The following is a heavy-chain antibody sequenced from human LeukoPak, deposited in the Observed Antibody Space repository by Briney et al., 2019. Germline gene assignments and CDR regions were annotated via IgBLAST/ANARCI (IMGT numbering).Heavy chain of an antibody. CDR1: GGSISSGRHY. D-gene: IGHD4-11*01. Sequence: SETLSLTCQVSGGSISSGRHYWSWIRQPAGKGLEWIGRIYTSGSTNYNPSLKSRVTISLDTSKNQFSLKLSSVTAADTAVYYCARGRTTITSVFDYWGQGTLVTVSS. J-gene: IGHJ4*02. CDR2: IYTSGST. CDR3: ARGRTTITSVFDY. V-gene: IGHV4-61*02.